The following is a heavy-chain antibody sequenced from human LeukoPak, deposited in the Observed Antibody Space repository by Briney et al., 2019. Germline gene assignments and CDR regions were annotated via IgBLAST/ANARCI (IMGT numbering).Heavy chain of an antibody. Sequence: PSETLSLTCTVSGGSISSYYWSWIRQPPGKGLEWIGYIYYSGSTSYNPSLKSRVTISVDTSKNQFSLKLSSVTAADTAVYYCAGSTYYYDSSGYYPYYFDYWGQGTLVTVSS. CDR2: IYYSGST. CDR3: AGSTYYYDSSGYYPYYFDY. J-gene: IGHJ4*02. D-gene: IGHD3-22*01. V-gene: IGHV4-59*08. CDR1: GGSISSYY.